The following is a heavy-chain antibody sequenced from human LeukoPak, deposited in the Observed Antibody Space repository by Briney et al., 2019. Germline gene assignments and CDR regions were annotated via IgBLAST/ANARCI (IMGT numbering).Heavy chain of an antibody. CDR2: INHSGST. J-gene: IGHJ5*02. Sequence: PSETLSLTCAVYGGSFSGYYWSWIRQPPGKGLEWIGEINHSGSTNYNPSLKSRVTISVDTSKNQFSLKLSSVTAADTAVYYCARAPRAEYPSNWFDPWGQGTLVTVSS. D-gene: IGHD6-6*01. CDR1: GGSFSGYY. CDR3: ARAPRAEYPSNWFDP. V-gene: IGHV4-34*01.